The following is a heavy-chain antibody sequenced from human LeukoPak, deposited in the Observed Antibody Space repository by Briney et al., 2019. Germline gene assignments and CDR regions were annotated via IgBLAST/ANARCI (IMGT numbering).Heavy chain of an antibody. CDR2: IIPIFGTA. Sequence: ASVKVSCKASGGTLSSYAISWVRQAPGQGLEWMGGIIPIFGTANYAQKFQGRVTITADESTSTAYMELSSLRSEDTAVYYCARLLEMATCWFDPWGQGTLVTVSS. CDR1: GGTLSSYA. J-gene: IGHJ5*02. CDR3: ARLLEMATCWFDP. D-gene: IGHD5-24*01. V-gene: IGHV1-69*13.